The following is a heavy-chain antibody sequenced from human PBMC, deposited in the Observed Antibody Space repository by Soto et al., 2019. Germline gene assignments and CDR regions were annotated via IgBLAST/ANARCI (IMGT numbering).Heavy chain of an antibody. D-gene: IGHD1-26*01. V-gene: IGHV1-69*13. CDR1: GGTFSSYA. CDR3: AIRGATLYYYGMDV. J-gene: IGHJ6*02. Sequence: SVKVSCKASGGTFSSYAISWVRQAPGQGLEWMGGIIPIFGTANYAQKFQGRVTITADESTSSAYMELSSLRSEDTAVYYCAIRGATLYYYGMDVWGQGTTVTVSS. CDR2: IIPIFGTA.